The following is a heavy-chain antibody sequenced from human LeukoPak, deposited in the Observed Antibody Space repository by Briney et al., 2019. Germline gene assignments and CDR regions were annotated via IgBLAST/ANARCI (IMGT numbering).Heavy chain of an antibody. Sequence: SETLSLTCTNSTASIGSYFWSWIRQPAGKGLEGIGRVYPSGKTNYNPSLKGRVTMSIDRSTSHQFSLKLTSVSAADTAVYYCVRDGLYSSNPPEYWGQGILVTISS. CDR2: VYPSGKT. V-gene: IGHV4-4*07. CDR3: VRDGLYSSNPPEY. J-gene: IGHJ1*01. CDR1: TASIGSYF. D-gene: IGHD5-18*01.